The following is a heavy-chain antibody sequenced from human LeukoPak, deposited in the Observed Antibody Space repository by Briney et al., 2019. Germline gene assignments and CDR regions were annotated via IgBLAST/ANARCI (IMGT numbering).Heavy chain of an antibody. CDR2: ISYSGSTI. D-gene: IGHD3-22*01. J-gene: IGHJ2*01. CDR3: ARDYYDSSGPWYFDL. CDR1: GFTFSSYE. Sequence: GGSLRLSCAASGFTFSSYEMNWVRQAPGKGLEWVSYISYSGSTIYYADSVKGRFTISRDNAKNSLYLQMNSLRAEDTAFYYCARDYYDSSGPWYFDLWGRGTPVTVSS. V-gene: IGHV3-48*03.